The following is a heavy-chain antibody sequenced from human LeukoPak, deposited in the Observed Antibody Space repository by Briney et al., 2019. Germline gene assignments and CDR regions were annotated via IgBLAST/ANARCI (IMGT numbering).Heavy chain of an antibody. D-gene: IGHD6-13*01. CDR2: IYYSGST. V-gene: IGHV4-59*08. J-gene: IGHJ5*02. CDR3: ARLRGSSWYGYDP. Sequence: PSETLSLTCTVSGGSISSYYWSWIRQPPGKGLEWIGYIYYSGSTNYNPSLKSRVTISVDTSKNQFSLKLSSVTAADTAVYYCARLRGSSWYGYDPWGQGTLVTVSS. CDR1: GGSISSYY.